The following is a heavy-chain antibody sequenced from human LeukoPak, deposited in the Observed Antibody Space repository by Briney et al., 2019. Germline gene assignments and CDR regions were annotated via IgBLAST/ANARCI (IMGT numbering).Heavy chain of an antibody. J-gene: IGHJ3*02. CDR1: GLTFSSYA. D-gene: IGHD3-10*01. V-gene: IGHV3-23*01. CDR2: ISGSGGST. CDR3: AKDVPYGSGSYYSGWSDAFDI. Sequence: QSGGSLRLSCAASGLTFSSYAMRWARQAPGKGLEWVSAISGSGGSTYYADSVKGRFTISRDNSKNTLYLQMNSLRAEDTAVYYCAKDVPYGSGSYYSGWSDAFDIWGQGTMVTVSS.